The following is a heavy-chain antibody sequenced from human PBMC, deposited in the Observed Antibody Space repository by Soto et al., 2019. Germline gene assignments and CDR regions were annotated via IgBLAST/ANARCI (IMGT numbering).Heavy chain of an antibody. J-gene: IGHJ4*01. D-gene: IGHD3-10*01. CDR3: EAEYYYGDSDTRGRID. CDR1: GFTFTHSA. Sequence: QMQLVHSGPEVKKPWTSVTVSCKASGFTFTHSAIQWVRQARGQSLEWIGWIVVGSGNTNYAPKFQERVTMTWDMSTFTADRELSSRISEDTAVYYWEAEYYYGDSDTRGRIDWGHGTLVTVSS. V-gene: IGHV1-58*02. CDR2: IVVGSGNT.